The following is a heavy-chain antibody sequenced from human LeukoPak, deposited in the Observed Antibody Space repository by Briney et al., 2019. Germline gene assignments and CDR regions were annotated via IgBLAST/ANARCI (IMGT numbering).Heavy chain of an antibody. V-gene: IGHV4-39*01. J-gene: IGHJ4*02. CDR3: ARVDNQNYFSY. CDR1: GGSITSSSYY. D-gene: IGHD1-1*01. CDR2: VYYSGGT. Sequence: SETLSLTCTVSGGSITSSSYYWGWIRQPPGKGLEWIGNVYYSGGTYYNPSLKSRVTISGDTSKNQFSLKPSSVTAADAAVYYCARVDNQNYFSYWGQGTLVTVSS.